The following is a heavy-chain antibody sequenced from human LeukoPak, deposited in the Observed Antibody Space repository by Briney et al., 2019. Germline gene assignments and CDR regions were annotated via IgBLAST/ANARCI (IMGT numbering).Heavy chain of an antibody. Sequence: PSETLSRTCTVSGASISRSYCSCIRQPACKGLDWIGRIYTSGGTSYNPSLQSRVTMSVDTSKNQFSLRLSSVTAADTAIYYCARGLGLGSAWLNFDSWGQGALVTVSS. CDR2: IYTSGGT. J-gene: IGHJ4*02. V-gene: IGHV4-4*07. D-gene: IGHD6-19*01. CDR1: GASISRSY. CDR3: ARGLGLGSAWLNFDS.